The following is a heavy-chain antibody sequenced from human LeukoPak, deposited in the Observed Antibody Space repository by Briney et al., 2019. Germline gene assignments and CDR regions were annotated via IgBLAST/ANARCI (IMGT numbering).Heavy chain of an antibody. Sequence: GGSLRLSCAASGFTFSSYSMTWVRQAPGKGLEWVSYISSSSSTIYYADSVKGRFTISRDNAKNSLYLQMNSLRAEDTVVYYCARDYGDFAFDIWGQGTMVTVSS. CDR1: GFTFSSYS. CDR3: ARDYGDFAFDI. J-gene: IGHJ3*02. D-gene: IGHD4-17*01. CDR2: ISSSSSTI. V-gene: IGHV3-48*01.